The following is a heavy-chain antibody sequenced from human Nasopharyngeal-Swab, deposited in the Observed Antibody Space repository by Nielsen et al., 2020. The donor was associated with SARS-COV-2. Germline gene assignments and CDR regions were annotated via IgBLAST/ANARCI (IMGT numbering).Heavy chain of an antibody. J-gene: IGHJ4*02. CDR2: INPDGSTT. CDR3: ATAGNYRFDN. V-gene: IGHV3-74*01. CDR1: EFTLNSYW. Sequence: GESLKISCAPSEFTLNSYWMHWVRQAPGKGLVWVSRINPDGSTTNYADSMKGRFTTSRDNARNTLYLHMYSLRDDDTAVYYCATAGNYRFDNWGQGTLVTVSS. D-gene: IGHD1-1*01.